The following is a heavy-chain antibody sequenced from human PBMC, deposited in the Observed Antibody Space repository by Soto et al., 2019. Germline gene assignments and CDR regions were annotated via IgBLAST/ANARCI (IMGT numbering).Heavy chain of an antibody. V-gene: IGHV4-4*02. J-gene: IGHJ4*02. CDR3: ASRDPGTRVDY. D-gene: IGHD1-7*01. CDR1: GASFTSNDW. CDR2: IYRTGST. Sequence: QVQLQESGPGLVKPSGTLSLTCAVSGASFTSNDWWTWFRQPPGRGREWIGEIYRTGSTNYSPSLTSRVTISLDKSENQFSLKVTSLTAGDMAVYYCASRDPGTRVDYWGQGPLVTVSS.